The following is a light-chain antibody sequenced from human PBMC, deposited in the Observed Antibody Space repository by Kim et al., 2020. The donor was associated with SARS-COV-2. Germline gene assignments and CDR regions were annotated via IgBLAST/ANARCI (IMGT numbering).Light chain of an antibody. CDR3: QAWDSSHVV. Sequence: VSPGQTASITCSGDKLGDKYACWYQQKPGQSPVLVIYQDSKRPSGIPERFSGANAGNTATLTISGTQARDEADYYCQAWDSSHVVFGGGTQLTVL. CDR2: QDS. J-gene: IGLJ2*01. CDR1: KLGDKY. V-gene: IGLV3-1*01.